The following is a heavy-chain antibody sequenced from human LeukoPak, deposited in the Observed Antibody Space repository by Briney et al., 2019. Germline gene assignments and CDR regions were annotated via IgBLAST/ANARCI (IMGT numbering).Heavy chain of an antibody. J-gene: IGHJ3*02. CDR1: GGSISSSSYY. V-gene: IGHV4-39*01. Sequence: SETLSLTCTVSGGSISSSSYYSGWIRHPPGKGLEWIGSIYYSGSTYYNPSLKSRVTISVDTSKNQFSLKLSSVTAADTAVYYCARRRRLGDAFDIWGQGTMVTVSS. CDR3: ARRRRLGDAFDI. CDR2: IYYSGST. D-gene: IGHD3-22*01.